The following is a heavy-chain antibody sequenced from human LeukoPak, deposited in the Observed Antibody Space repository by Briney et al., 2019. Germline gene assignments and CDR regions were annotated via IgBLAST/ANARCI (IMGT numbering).Heavy chain of an antibody. CDR2: IIPIFGTA. CDR1: GGTFSSYA. J-gene: IGHJ4*02. Sequence: ASVKVSCKASGGTFSSYAISWVRQAPGQGLEWMGGIIPIFGTANYAQKFQGRVTITADESTSTAYMELSSLRSEDTAVYYCARDHRRYYDFWSGYRNQYYFDYRGQGTLVTVSS. D-gene: IGHD3-3*01. CDR3: ARDHRRYYDFWSGYRNQYYFDY. V-gene: IGHV1-69*13.